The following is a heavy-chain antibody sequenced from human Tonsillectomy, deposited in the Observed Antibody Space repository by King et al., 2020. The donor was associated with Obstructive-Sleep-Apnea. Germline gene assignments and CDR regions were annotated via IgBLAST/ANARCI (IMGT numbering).Heavy chain of an antibody. CDR3: AKAWGRYCTNGVCYGYYFDY. Sequence: VQLVESGGGLVQPGGSLILSCAAAGFTFSSYAMSWVRQAPWEGLEWVSAISGRGGSKYYADTVKVRLPISRDNSKNQLFLKMNSLRAEDTVVYYCAKAWGRYCTNGVCYGYYFDYWGQGTLVTVSS. V-gene: IGHV3-23*04. CDR2: ISGRGGSK. J-gene: IGHJ4*02. CDR1: GFTFSSYA. D-gene: IGHD2-8*01.